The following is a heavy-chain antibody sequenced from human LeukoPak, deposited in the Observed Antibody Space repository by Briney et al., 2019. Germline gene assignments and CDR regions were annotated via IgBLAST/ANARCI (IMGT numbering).Heavy chain of an antibody. CDR1: GFTFGDYA. V-gene: IGHV3-49*04. Sequence: GRTLRLSCTGSGFTFGDYAMSWVRQAPGKGLERVGFIRSKAYGGTTEYAASVKGRFTISRDDSKSSAYLQMNSLKTEDTGMYYCTREGKWLPHYWGQGTLVTVAS. D-gene: IGHD5-12*01. CDR3: TREGKWLPHY. J-gene: IGHJ4*02. CDR2: IRSKAYGGTT.